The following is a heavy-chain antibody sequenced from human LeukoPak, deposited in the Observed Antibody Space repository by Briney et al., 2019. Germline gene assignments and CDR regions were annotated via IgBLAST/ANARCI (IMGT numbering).Heavy chain of an antibody. CDR2: ISSSSSYI. V-gene: IGHV3-21*01. J-gene: IGHJ4*02. CDR3: ARDTADGYNEGGYFGY. CDR1: GFTFSSYS. Sequence: PGGSLRLSCAASGFTFSSYSMNRVRQAPGKGLEWVSSISSSSSYIYYADSVKGRFTISRDNAKNSLYLQMNSLRAEDTAVYYCARDTADGYNEGGYFGYWGQGTLVTVSS. D-gene: IGHD5-24*01.